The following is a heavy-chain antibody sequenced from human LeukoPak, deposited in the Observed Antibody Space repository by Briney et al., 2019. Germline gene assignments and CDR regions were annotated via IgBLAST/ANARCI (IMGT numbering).Heavy chain of an antibody. Sequence: PGGFLRLSCAASGFTFSSYAMSWVRQAPGKGLEWVSAISGSGGSTYYADSVKGRFTISRDNSKNTLYLQMNSLRAEDTAVYYCAKDIWFGELLNILDYWGQGTLVTVSS. CDR2: ISGSGGST. CDR3: AKDIWFGELLNILDY. D-gene: IGHD3-10*01. J-gene: IGHJ4*02. V-gene: IGHV3-23*01. CDR1: GFTFSSYA.